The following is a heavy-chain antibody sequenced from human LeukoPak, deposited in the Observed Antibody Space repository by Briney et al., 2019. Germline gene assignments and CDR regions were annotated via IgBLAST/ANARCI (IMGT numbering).Heavy chain of an antibody. Sequence: GGSLRLSCAASGFTFSNYWMAWVRQAPGKGPEWVANINLDGSQKYYVDSVKGRFTISRDNAENSLYLQMNSLRAEDTAVYYCAKDRGVHYYGSERGLYNWFDPWGQGTLVTVSS. D-gene: IGHD3-10*01. CDR2: INLDGSQK. CDR3: AKDRGVHYYGSERGLYNWFDP. J-gene: IGHJ5*02. V-gene: IGHV3-7*03. CDR1: GFTFSNYW.